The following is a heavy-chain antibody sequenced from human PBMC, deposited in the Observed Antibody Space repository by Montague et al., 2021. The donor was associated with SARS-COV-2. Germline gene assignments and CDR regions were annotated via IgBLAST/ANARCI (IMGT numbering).Heavy chain of an antibody. J-gene: IGHJ4*02. Sequence: SLRLSCAASGFTFSSYGMHWVRHAPGKGLEWVAVIWYDGSNKYYADSVKGRFTISRDNSKNTLYLQMNSLRAEDTAVYYCARDFGILTGTAPEDYWGQGTLVTVSS. D-gene: IGHD3-9*01. V-gene: IGHV3-33*01. CDR1: GFTFSSYG. CDR3: ARDFGILTGTAPEDY. CDR2: IWYDGSNK.